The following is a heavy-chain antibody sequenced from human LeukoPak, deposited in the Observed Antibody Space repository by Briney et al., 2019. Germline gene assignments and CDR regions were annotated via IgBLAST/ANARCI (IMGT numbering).Heavy chain of an antibody. CDR3: AKDLGDPAWGDWFDP. D-gene: IGHD3-16*01. CDR1: GFTFSDYK. CDR2: ISGSGGST. V-gene: IGHV3-23*01. Sequence: PGGSLRLSCAASGFTFSDYKMSWVRQAPGKGLEWVSAISGSGGSTYYADSVKGRFTISRDNSKNTLYLQMNSLRAEDTAVYYCAKDLGDPAWGDWFDPWGQGTLVTVSS. J-gene: IGHJ5*02.